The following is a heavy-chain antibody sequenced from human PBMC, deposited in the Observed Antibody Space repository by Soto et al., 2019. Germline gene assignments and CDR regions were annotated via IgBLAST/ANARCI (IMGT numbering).Heavy chain of an antibody. V-gene: IGHV4-4*02. J-gene: IGHJ5*02. CDR3: ARGRYYYDSSGYNWFDP. CDR1: GGSISSSNW. D-gene: IGHD3-22*01. CDR2: IYHSGST. Sequence: PSETMSLTSAVSGGSISSSNWWSWVSKPPGKGLEWIGEIYHSGSTNYNPSLKSRVTISVDKSKNQFSLKLSSVTAADTAVYYCARGRYYYDSSGYNWFDPWGQGTLVTV.